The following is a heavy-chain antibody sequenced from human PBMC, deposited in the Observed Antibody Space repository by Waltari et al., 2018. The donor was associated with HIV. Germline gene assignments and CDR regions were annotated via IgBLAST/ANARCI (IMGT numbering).Heavy chain of an antibody. CDR1: GFSLRTRGVG. D-gene: IGHD6-13*01. CDR2: LYWNDEE. V-gene: IGHV2-5*01. CDR3: AHRLGSRTWYGNFDY. J-gene: IGHJ4*02. Sequence: QITLTASGPTLVKPTQTLTLTCTPSGFSLRTRGVGVGWISQPPGKALEWLALLYWNDEERYSPSLKSRLTITKHTSKNQVLLTMTDMDPVDTATYYCAHRLGSRTWYGNFDYWGQGILVSVSS.